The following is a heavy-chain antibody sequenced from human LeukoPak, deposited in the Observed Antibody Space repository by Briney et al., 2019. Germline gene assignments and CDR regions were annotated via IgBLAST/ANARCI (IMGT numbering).Heavy chain of an antibody. CDR2: ISTSSSYI. J-gene: IGHJ4*02. CDR3: AKGKKGLLFVRGVDFDY. V-gene: IGHV3-21*01. D-gene: IGHD3-10*01. CDR1: GFSFSVYW. Sequence: GGSLRLSCAASGFSFSVYWMHWVRRAPGKGLEWVSSISTSSSYIYYADSVKGRFTISRDNSKNTLSLQMNSLRAEDTAVYYCAKGKKGLLFVRGVDFDYWGQGTLVTVSS.